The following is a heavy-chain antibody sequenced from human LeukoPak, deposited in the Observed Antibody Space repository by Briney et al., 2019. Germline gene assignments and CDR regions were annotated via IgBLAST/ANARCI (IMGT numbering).Heavy chain of an antibody. J-gene: IGHJ3*02. CDR1: GGSISSGDYY. D-gene: IGHD2-2*01. CDR3: ARAKASSRAFDI. V-gene: IGHV4-30-4*08. Sequence: SETLSLTCTVSGGSISSGDYYWSWIRQPPGKGLEWIGYIYYSGSTHYNPSLKSRVTISVDTSKNQFSLKLSSVTAADTAVYYCARAKASSRAFDIWGQGTMVTVSS. CDR2: IYYSGST.